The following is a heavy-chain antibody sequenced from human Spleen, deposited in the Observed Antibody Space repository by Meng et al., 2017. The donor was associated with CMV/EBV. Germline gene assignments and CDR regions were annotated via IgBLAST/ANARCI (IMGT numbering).Heavy chain of an antibody. CDR1: NAG. CDR2: IKSKTDGGTT. CDR3: TTDLPYYDFWSGYYKPLDY. J-gene: IGHJ4*02. Sequence: NAGMNWVRQAPGKGLEWVGRIKSKTDGGTTDYAAPVKGRFTISRDDSKNTLYLQMNSLKTEDTAVYYCTTDLPYYDFWSGYYKPLDYWGQGTLVTVSS. D-gene: IGHD3-3*01. V-gene: IGHV3-15*07.